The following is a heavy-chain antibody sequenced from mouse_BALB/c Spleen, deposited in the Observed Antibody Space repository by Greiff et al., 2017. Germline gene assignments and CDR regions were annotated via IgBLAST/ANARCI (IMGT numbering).Heavy chain of an antibody. J-gene: IGHJ4*01. CDR2: IYPGDGDT. CDR1: GYTFTSYW. CDR3: ARFGNYHYAMDY. D-gene: IGHD2-1*01. V-gene: IGHV1-87*01. Sequence: QVQLMESGAELARPGASVKLSCKASGYTFTSYWMQWVKQRPGQGRDWIGAIYPGDGDTRYTQKFKGKDTLTADKSSSTAYMQLSSLASEDSAVYYCARFGNYHYAMDYGGQGTSGTVSS.